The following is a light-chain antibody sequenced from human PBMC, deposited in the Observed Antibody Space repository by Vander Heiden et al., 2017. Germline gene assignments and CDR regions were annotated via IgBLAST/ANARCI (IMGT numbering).Light chain of an antibody. CDR1: QSISSY. CDR3: QQSDSTPFT. V-gene: IGKV1-39*01. Sequence: DIQLTQSPSSLSASVGDRVTNTCRASQSISSYLNWYQQKPGKAPKLLIYAASSLQSGIPSRFSGSGSGTDFTLTISSLQPEDFATYYCQQSDSTPFTFGHGTKVDIK. CDR2: AAS. J-gene: IGKJ3*01.